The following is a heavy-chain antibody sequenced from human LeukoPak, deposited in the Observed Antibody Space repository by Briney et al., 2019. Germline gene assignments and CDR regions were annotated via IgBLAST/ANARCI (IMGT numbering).Heavy chain of an antibody. CDR1: GFTFSSYA. CDR3: AKVLAYYFDY. J-gene: IGHJ4*02. CDR2: IGSGT. V-gene: IGHV3-23*01. Sequence: GGSLRLSCGASGFTFSSYAMSWVRQAPGKGLEWVSAIGSGTYYADSVKGRFTISRDNSKNTLYLQMNGLRAEDTAVYYCAKVLAYYFDYWGQGTLVTVSS.